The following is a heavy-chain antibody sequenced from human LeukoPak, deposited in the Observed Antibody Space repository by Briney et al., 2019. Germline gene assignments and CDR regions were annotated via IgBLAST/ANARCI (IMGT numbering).Heavy chain of an antibody. CDR1: GLTFSSYA. CDR3: AKVATKGNYYGSSGYSLDY. D-gene: IGHD3-22*01. Sequence: GGSLRLSCAASGLTFSSYAMSWVRQAPGKGLEWVSHISGSGDSTYYADSVKGRFTISRDNSKNTLYLQMNSLRAEDTAVFYCAKVATKGNYYGSSGYSLDYWGQGTLVTVSS. V-gene: IGHV3-23*01. CDR2: ISGSGDST. J-gene: IGHJ4*02.